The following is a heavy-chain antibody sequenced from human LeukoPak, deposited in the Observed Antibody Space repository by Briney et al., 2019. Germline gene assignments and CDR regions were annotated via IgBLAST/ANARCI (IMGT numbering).Heavy chain of an antibody. V-gene: IGHV4-34*01. J-gene: IGHJ3*02. CDR1: GGSFSGYY. CDR3: ARAFTGSGYYYDAFDI. CDR2: INHSGST. Sequence: SETLSLTCAVYGGSFSGYYWSWIRQPPGKGLEWIGEINHSGSTNYNPSLKSRVTISVDTSKNQFSLKLSSVTAADTAVYYCARAFTGSGYYYDAFDIWGQGTMVIVSS. D-gene: IGHD3-22*01.